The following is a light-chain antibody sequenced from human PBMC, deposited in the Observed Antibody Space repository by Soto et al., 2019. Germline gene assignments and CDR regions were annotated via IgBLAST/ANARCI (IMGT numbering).Light chain of an antibody. CDR2: KAS. CDR3: QQYNSYCT. Sequence: DIQMTQSPSTLSASVGDRVTITCRPSQSISSWLTWYQQKPGKAPKLLIYKASSLESGVPSRLIGSGSGTEFTLTISSLQPDDFATYYCQQYNSYCTFGQGTKV. CDR1: QSISSW. V-gene: IGKV1-5*03. J-gene: IGKJ1*01.